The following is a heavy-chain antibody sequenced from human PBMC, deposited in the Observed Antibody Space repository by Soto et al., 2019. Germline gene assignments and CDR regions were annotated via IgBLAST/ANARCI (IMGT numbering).Heavy chain of an antibody. D-gene: IGHD2-15*01. CDR1: GGTFSSYA. Sequence: QMQLVQSGAEVKKPGSSVKVSCKASGGTFSSYAISWVRQAPGQGLEWMGGIIPIFGTANYAQKFQGRVTFTADQSTTIAYMELSSLRSEDTAVYYCARGRDIVVVVAATRGLDAFDICGQGTMVTVSS. V-gene: IGHV1-69*01. CDR3: ARGRDIVVVVAATRGLDAFDI. CDR2: IIPIFGTA. J-gene: IGHJ3*02.